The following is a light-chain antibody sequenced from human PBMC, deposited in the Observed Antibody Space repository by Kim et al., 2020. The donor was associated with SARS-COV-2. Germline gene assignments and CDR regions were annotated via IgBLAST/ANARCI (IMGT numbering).Light chain of an antibody. Sequence: QSALTQPASVSGSPGQSITISCTGTSSDVVNYNYVSWFQQHPGKAPKLMIYDVNKRPSGVSNRFSGSKSGNTASLTISGLQAEDEADYYCSSYTTSSTYVFGAGTKVTVL. CDR1: SSDVVNYNY. V-gene: IGLV2-14*01. CDR3: SSYTTSSTYV. J-gene: IGLJ1*01. CDR2: DVN.